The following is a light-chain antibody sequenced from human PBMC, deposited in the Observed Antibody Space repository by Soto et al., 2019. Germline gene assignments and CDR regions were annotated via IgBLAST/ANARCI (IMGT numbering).Light chain of an antibody. CDR3: QQSFITPLT. CDR1: QSISTY. Sequence: DIQMNQSPSSLSASVGDRVTVTCRASQSISTYLNWYQQRPGRVPKLLIYAASSLHSGVPSRFSGSGSGTDFTLTISSLQPEDFATYYCQQSFITPLTFGGGTKVEI. J-gene: IGKJ4*01. CDR2: AAS. V-gene: IGKV1-39*01.